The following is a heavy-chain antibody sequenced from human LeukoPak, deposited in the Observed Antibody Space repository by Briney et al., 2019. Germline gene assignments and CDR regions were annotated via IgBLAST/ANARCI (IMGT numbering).Heavy chain of an antibody. V-gene: IGHV1-69*06. Sequence: SVKVSCKASGGTFSSYAISWVRQAPGQGLEWMGGIIPIFGTANYAQKFQGRVTITADKSTSTAYMGLSSLRSEDTAVYYCARGETRGYSPSDWFDPWGQGTLVTVSS. CDR2: IIPIFGTA. CDR1: GGTFSSYA. J-gene: IGHJ5*02. CDR3: ARGETRGYSPSDWFDP. D-gene: IGHD5-12*01.